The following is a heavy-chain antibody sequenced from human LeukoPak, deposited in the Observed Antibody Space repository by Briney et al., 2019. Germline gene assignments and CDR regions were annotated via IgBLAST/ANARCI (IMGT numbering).Heavy chain of an antibody. Sequence: GGSLRLSCAASGFTFSSYGMSWVRQAPGKGLEWVAFIRYDGSNKYYADSVKGRFTISRDNSKNTLYLQMNSLRAEDTAVYYCAKRGYYGSGSYFDAFDIWGQGTMVTVSS. CDR3: AKRGYYGSGSYFDAFDI. J-gene: IGHJ3*02. D-gene: IGHD3-10*01. CDR2: IRYDGSNK. CDR1: GFTFSSYG. V-gene: IGHV3-30*02.